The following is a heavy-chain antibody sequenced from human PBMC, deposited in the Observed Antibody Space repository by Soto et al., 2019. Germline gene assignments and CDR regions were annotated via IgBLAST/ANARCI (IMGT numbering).Heavy chain of an antibody. J-gene: IGHJ6*02. CDR3: ARDGQSLAPYALDV. D-gene: IGHD6-19*01. V-gene: IGHV3-33*01. CDR2: IWYDGSNK. Sequence: QVQVVESRGGVVQPGRSLRLSCTVSGFTFSGHAMHWVRQAPGKGLEWVAQIWYDGSNKYYADSVKGRFTISRDNSKNILYVQMDSLRVDDTAVYYCARDGQSLAPYALDVWGQGTSVTVSS. CDR1: GFTFSGHA.